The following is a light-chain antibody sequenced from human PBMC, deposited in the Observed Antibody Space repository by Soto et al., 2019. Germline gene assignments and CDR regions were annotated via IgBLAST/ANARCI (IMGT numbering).Light chain of an antibody. CDR1: QTVHSN. J-gene: IGKJ2*01. V-gene: IGKV3-15*01. CDR2: AAT. Sequence: EIVMTQSPANLSVSPGGRATLSCRASQTVHSNLAWYQHKSGQAPRLLIYAATTRATGIPARISGSGSGTEFTLTIASLQSEDSAVYFCHQYNDWPVYTFGPGTKLVIK. CDR3: HQYNDWPVYT.